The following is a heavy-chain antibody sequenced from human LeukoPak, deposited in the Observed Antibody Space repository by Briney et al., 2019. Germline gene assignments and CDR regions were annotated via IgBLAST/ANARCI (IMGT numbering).Heavy chain of an antibody. CDR1: GFTFSSYA. Sequence: PGGSLRLSCAASGFTFSSYAISWVRQAPGQGLEWMGEIIPIFGTANYAQKFQGRVTITADESTSTAYMELSSLRSEDTAVYYCARDQYCGGDCYSPRLDYWGQGTLVTVSS. CDR2: IIPIFGTA. J-gene: IGHJ4*02. CDR3: ARDQYCGGDCYSPRLDY. V-gene: IGHV1-69*01. D-gene: IGHD2-21*02.